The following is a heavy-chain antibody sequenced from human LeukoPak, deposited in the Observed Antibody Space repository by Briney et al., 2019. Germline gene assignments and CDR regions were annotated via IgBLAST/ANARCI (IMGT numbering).Heavy chain of an antibody. CDR3: ARSEGEMATEGDAFDI. V-gene: IGHV3-30-3*01. Sequence: WGSLSFSSAASGLTCRSYSMVWLRPAPGKGLVGVAITSFGGSEKKHAESVQGRFTISRDNFKNTLYLQLNNLRDEDTAVYYCARSEGEMATEGDAFDIWGQGTMVTVSS. D-gene: IGHD5-24*01. CDR1: GLTCRSYS. CDR2: TSFGGSEK. J-gene: IGHJ3*02.